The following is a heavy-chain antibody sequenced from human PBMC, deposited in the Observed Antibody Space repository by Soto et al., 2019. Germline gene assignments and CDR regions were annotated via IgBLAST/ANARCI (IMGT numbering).Heavy chain of an antibody. J-gene: IGHJ6*02. Sequence: QPPGKALEWLALIDWDDDKYYSTSLKTRLTISKDTSKNQVVLTMTNMDPVDTATYYCARIQAARNYYYYGMDVWGQGITVTVSS. V-gene: IGHV2-70*01. CDR3: ARIQAARNYYYYGMDV. D-gene: IGHD6-6*01. CDR2: IDWDDDK.